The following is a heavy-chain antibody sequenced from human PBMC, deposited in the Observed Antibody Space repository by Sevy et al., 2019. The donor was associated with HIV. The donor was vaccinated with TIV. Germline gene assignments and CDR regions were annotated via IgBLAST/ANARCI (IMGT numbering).Heavy chain of an antibody. Sequence: GGSLRLSCAASGFTFSSYSMNWVRLAPGKGLEWVSYVSSSSSTIYYADSVKGRFTISSNNAKNSLYLQMNSLRDEATAVYYCARDMRSVVGATTYYFDYWGQGTLVTVSS. CDR3: ARDMRSVVGATTYYFDY. CDR1: GFTFSSYS. D-gene: IGHD1-26*01. J-gene: IGHJ4*02. V-gene: IGHV3-48*02. CDR2: VSSSSSTI.